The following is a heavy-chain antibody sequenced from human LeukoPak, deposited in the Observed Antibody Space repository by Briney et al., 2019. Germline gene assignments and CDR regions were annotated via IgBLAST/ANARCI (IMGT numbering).Heavy chain of an antibody. Sequence: QPGGSLRLSGAASGFIFNNYGLIWGRQASGKGLEWVSAISNDGGGTQYADFVEGRFTISRDNCKNTLFLQMSSLRAEDTALYYCAKGSSGYFADLWGQGTLVTVSS. D-gene: IGHD3-22*01. CDR3: AKGSSGYFADL. J-gene: IGHJ5*02. CDR1: GFIFNNYG. V-gene: IGHV3-23*01. CDR2: ISNDGGGT.